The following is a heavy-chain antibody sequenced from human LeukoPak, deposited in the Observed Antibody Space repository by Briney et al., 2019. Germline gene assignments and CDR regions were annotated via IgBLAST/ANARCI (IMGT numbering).Heavy chain of an antibody. J-gene: IGHJ4*02. Sequence: SQTLSLTCTVSGGSISSGDYYWGWIRQPPGKGLEWIGYIYYSGSTYYNPSLKSRVTISVDTSKNQFSLKLSSVTAADTAVYYCAREGLVGATGLYYWGQGTLVTVSS. D-gene: IGHD1-26*01. V-gene: IGHV4-30-4*01. CDR2: IYYSGST. CDR3: AREGLVGATGLYY. CDR1: GGSISSGDYY.